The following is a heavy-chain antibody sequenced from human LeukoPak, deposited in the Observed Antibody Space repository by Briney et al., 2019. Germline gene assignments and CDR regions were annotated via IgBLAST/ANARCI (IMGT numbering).Heavy chain of an antibody. CDR2: ISAYNGNT. D-gene: IGHD6-6*01. V-gene: IGHV1-18*01. Sequence: ASVKVSCKASGYTFTSYGISWVRQAPGQGLEWMGWISAYNGNTSYAQKLHGRVTMTTDTSTSTAYMQLRSLRSDDTAVYYCARVRIAARRLIDYWGRGTLVTVSS. J-gene: IGHJ4*02. CDR1: GYTFTSYG. CDR3: ARVRIAARRLIDY.